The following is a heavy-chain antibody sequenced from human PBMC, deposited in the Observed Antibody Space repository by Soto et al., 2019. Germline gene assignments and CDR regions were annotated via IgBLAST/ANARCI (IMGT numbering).Heavy chain of an antibody. J-gene: IGHJ6*02. V-gene: IGHV3-30*18. D-gene: IGHD3-10*01. CDR3: AKDFKVSGGHYGSLNYYSGMDV. Sequence: PGGSLRLSCAVSGFTFSAFGMHWVRQAPGKGLEWVAIISYDGILKYYADSVKGRFTISRDTSKGALYLQMNSLTPEDTAVYYCAKDFKVSGGHYGSLNYYSGMDVWGQGTTVTVSS. CDR2: ISYDGILK. CDR1: GFTFSAFG.